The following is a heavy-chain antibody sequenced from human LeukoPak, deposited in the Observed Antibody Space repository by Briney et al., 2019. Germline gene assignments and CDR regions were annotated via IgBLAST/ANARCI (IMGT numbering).Heavy chain of an antibody. J-gene: IGHJ4*02. Sequence: SETLSLTCTVSGGSISSYYWSWIRQPPGKGLEWIGYIYYSGSTNYNPSLKSRVTISVDTSKNQFSLKLSSVTAADAAVYYCARGIYSDYDYGYWGQGTLVTVSS. CDR3: ARGIYSDYDYGY. V-gene: IGHV4-59*01. CDR1: GGSISSYY. CDR2: IYYSGST. D-gene: IGHD5-12*01.